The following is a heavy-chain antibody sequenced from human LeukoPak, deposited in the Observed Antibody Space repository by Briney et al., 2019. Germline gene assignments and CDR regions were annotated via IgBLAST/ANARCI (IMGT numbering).Heavy chain of an antibody. CDR1: GGSISSSSYY. Sequence: SETLSLTCTVSGGSISSSSYYWGWIRQPPGKGLEWIGSIYYGGSTYYNPSLKSRVTMPVDTSKNQFSLKLSSVTAADTAVYYCARLRGYNSGDYWGQGTLVTVSS. V-gene: IGHV4-39*01. J-gene: IGHJ4*02. CDR3: ARLRGYNSGDY. CDR2: IYYGGST. D-gene: IGHD5-18*01.